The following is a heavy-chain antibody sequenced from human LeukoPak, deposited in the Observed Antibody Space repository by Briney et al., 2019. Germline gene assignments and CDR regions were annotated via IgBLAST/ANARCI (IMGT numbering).Heavy chain of an antibody. J-gene: IGHJ4*02. CDR2: INHSGSS. CDR1: GGSLSGYY. D-gene: IGHD2/OR15-2a*01. Sequence: SETLSLTCAVYGGSLSGYYWSWIRQPPGKGLEWIGEINHSGSSNYNPAPKSRVTISVDTSKNQFSLKLSSVTAADTAVYYCARVSLYPYYFDYWGQGTLVTVSS. CDR3: ARVSLYPYYFDY. V-gene: IGHV4-34*01.